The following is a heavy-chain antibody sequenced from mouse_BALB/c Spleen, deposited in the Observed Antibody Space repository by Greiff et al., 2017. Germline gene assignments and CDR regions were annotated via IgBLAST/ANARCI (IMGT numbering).Heavy chain of an antibody. J-gene: IGHJ2*01. V-gene: IGHV5-6*01. D-gene: IGHD1-1*01. CDR2: ISSGGSYT. CDR3: ARPYYGSSLDY. Sequence: EVMLVESGGDLVKPGGSLKLSCAASGFTFSSYGMSWVRQTPDKRLEWVATISSGGSYTYYPDSVKGRFTISRDNAKNTLYLQMSSLKSEDTAMYYCARPYYGSSLDYWGQGTTLTVSS. CDR1: GFTFSSYG.